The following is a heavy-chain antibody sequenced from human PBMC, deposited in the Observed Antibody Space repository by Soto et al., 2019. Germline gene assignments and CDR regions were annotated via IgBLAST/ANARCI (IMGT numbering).Heavy chain of an antibody. CDR2: ISGSGGST. CDR3: AKDPRSTISRDWFDP. J-gene: IGHJ5*02. D-gene: IGHD3-3*01. V-gene: IGHV3-23*04. CDR1: GGTFSSYA. Sequence: VQLVQSGAEVKKPGSSVKVSCKASGGTFSSYAMSWVRQAPGKGLEWVSAISGSGGSTYYADSVKGRFTISRDNSKNTLYLQMNSLRAEDTAVYYCAKDPRSTISRDWFDPWGQGTLVTVSS.